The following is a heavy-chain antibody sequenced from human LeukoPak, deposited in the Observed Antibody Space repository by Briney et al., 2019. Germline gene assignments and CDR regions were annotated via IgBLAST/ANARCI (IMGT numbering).Heavy chain of an antibody. CDR2: ISSISSYI. CDR3: ARDYYGDYAFDC. J-gene: IGHJ5*01. Sequence: ETLSLTCTVSGGSISSSSYYWGWIRQPPGKGLEWVSSISSISSYIYYADSVKGRFTISRDNAKNSLYLQMNSLRADDTAVYYCARDYYGDYAFDCWGQGTLVTVSS. CDR1: GGSISSSS. V-gene: IGHV3-21*01. D-gene: IGHD4-17*01.